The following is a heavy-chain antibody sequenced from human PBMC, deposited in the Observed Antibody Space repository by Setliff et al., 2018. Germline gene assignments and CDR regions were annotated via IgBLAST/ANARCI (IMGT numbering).Heavy chain of an antibody. V-gene: IGHV1-18*01. D-gene: IGHD6-13*01. CDR2: ISAYNGNT. J-gene: IGHJ6*03. Sequence: ASVKVSCKASGYTFTSYGISWVRQAPGQGLEWMGWISAYNGNTNYAQKLQGRVTMTTDTSTSTAYMELSSLRSEDTAVYYCARDLRPGIAAAGTYYYYYMDVWGKGTTVTVSS. CDR1: GYTFTSYG. CDR3: ARDLRPGIAAAGTYYYYYMDV.